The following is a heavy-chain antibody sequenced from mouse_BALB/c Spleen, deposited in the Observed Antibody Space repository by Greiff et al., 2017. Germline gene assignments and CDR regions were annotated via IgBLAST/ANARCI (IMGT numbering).Heavy chain of an antibody. J-gene: IGHJ3*01. D-gene: IGHD2-3*01. CDR1: GYSITSGYY. CDR2: ISYDGSN. V-gene: IGHV3-6*02. Sequence: VQLQQSGPGLVKPSQSLSLTCSVTGYSITSGYYWNWIRQFPGNKLEWMGYISYDGSNNYNPSLKNRISITRDTSKNQFFLKLNSVTTEDTATYYCARSLIYDGYYEFAYWGQGTLVTVSA. CDR3: ARSLIYDGYYEFAY.